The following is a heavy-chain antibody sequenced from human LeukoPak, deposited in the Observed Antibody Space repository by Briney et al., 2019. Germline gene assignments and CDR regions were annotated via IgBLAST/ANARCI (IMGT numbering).Heavy chain of an antibody. Sequence: GESLRLSCAASGFTFSSYGMSWVRQAPGKGLEWLSHITSGGTIYYADSVKGRFTISRDNAKSSLYLQMSSLRDEDTAVYYCARRYCSGGSCGVGPYFDHWRKGNLVTVSS. J-gene: IGHJ4*02. CDR1: GFTFSSYG. D-gene: IGHD2-15*01. CDR2: ITSGGTI. V-gene: IGHV3-48*02. CDR3: ARRYCSGGSCGVGPYFDH.